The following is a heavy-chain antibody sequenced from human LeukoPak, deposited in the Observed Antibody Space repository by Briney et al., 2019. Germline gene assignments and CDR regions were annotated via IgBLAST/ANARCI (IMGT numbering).Heavy chain of an antibody. J-gene: IGHJ5*02. Sequence: PGGSLSISCAGSGYSVTTYWSGWVRQMPGKGLEWLGIIYPSDSDTRNSPSFQGEVTISADKSINPAYLQWSSLKASDSAMYYCARGSDCSSTSCYTWFDNWGQGTLVTVSS. D-gene: IGHD2-2*02. CDR2: IYPSDSDT. CDR1: GYSVTTYW. V-gene: IGHV5-51*01. CDR3: ARGSDCSSTSCYTWFDN.